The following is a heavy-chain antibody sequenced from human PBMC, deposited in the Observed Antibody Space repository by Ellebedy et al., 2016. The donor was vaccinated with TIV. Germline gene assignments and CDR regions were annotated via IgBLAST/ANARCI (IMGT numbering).Heavy chain of an antibody. V-gene: IGHV4-59*08. CDR1: GASISTYW. D-gene: IGHD2-2*02. CDR3: ARNNYTSGT. Sequence: SETLSLTCTVSGASISTYWWNWIRQPPGKGLEWIGYISNSGNTNYNPSLQSRVTISADTSKNQFSLKLSSMTAADTAVYYCARNNYTSGTWGQGTLVSVSS. J-gene: IGHJ5*02. CDR2: ISNSGNT.